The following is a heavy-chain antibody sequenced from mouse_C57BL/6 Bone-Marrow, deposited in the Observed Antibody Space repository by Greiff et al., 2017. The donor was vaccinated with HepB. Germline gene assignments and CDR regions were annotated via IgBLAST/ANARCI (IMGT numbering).Heavy chain of an antibody. Sequence: DVMLVESGGDLVKPGGSLKLSCAASGFTFSSYGMSWVRQTPDKRLEWVATISSGGSYTYYPDSVKGRFTISRDNAKNTLYLQMSSLKSEDTAMYYCARHANYYGSSYGYYWGQGTSVTVSS. D-gene: IGHD1-1*01. V-gene: IGHV5-6*02. CDR1: GFTFSSYG. CDR2: ISSGGSYT. CDR3: ARHANYYGSSYGYY. J-gene: IGHJ4*01.